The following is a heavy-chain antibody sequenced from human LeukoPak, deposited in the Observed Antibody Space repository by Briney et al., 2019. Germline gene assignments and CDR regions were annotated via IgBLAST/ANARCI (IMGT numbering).Heavy chain of an antibody. J-gene: IGHJ5*02. CDR2: TYFRSEWHT. V-gene: IGHV6-1*01. CDR1: GDSVSNKNGA. CDR3: ASGWALS. D-gene: IGHD1-26*01. Sequence: SQTLSLTCDVSGDSVSNKNGAGNWIRQSPSRGLEWLGRTYFRSEWHTDYAVSVKGRIAITADTSKNQFSLQLASVTPEDTAVSYCASGWALSWGQGSLVTVSS.